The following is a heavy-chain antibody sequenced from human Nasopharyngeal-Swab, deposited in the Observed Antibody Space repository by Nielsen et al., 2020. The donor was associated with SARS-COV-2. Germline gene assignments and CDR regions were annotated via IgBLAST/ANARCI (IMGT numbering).Heavy chain of an antibody. V-gene: IGHV4-59*01. Sequence: LRLSCTVSGGSISSYYWSWIRQPPGKGLEWIGYIYYSGSANYNPSLKSRVTISVDTSKNQFSLKLSSVTAADTAVYYCARIGCSSTSCYSFDYWGQGTLVTVSS. CDR1: GGSISSYY. J-gene: IGHJ4*02. CDR2: IYYSGSA. CDR3: ARIGCSSTSCYSFDY. D-gene: IGHD2-2*01.